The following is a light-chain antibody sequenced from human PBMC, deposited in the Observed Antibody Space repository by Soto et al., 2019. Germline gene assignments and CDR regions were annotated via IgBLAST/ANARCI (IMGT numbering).Light chain of an antibody. Sequence: EIVLTQSPGTLSLSPGERATLSCRASQSVSSSYLAWYQQKPGQAPRLLIYGASSRATGIPDRFSGSGSGTDFTLTISRLEREDFAVYNCQQYGTSPPTFGQGTKVEIK. V-gene: IGKV3-20*01. CDR1: QSVSSSY. J-gene: IGKJ1*01. CDR2: GAS. CDR3: QQYGTSPPT.